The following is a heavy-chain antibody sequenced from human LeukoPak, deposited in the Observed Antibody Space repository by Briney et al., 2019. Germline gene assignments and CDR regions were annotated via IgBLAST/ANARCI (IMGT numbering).Heavy chain of an antibody. CDR3: ARLTAAGTHNWFDP. J-gene: IGHJ5*02. D-gene: IGHD6-13*01. CDR2: INPNSGGT. V-gene: IGHV1-2*02. CDR1: GYTFTNYA. Sequence: ASVKVSCKTSGYTFTNYAMNWVRQAPGQGLEWMGWINPNSGGTNYAQKFQGRVTMTRDTSISTAYMELSRLRSDDTAVYYCARLTAAGTHNWFDPWGQGTLVTVSS.